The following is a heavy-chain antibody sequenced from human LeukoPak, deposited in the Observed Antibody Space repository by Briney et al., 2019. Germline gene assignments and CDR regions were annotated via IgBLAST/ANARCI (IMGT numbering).Heavy chain of an antibody. V-gene: IGHV4-34*01. CDR1: GGSSSGYY. CDR3: AKGDSGYDYYGMDV. Sequence: SETLSLTCAVYGGSSSGYYWSWIRQPPGKGLEWIGEINHSGSTNYNPSLKSRVTISVDTSKNQFSLKLSSVTAADTAVYYCAKGDSGYDYYGMDVWGQGTTVTVSS. D-gene: IGHD1-26*01. J-gene: IGHJ6*02. CDR2: INHSGST.